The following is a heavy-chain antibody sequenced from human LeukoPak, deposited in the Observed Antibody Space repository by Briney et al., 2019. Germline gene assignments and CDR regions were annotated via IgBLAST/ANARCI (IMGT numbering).Heavy chain of an antibody. D-gene: IGHD2/OR15-2a*01. CDR2: IKSKTDGGTT. J-gene: IGHJ6*03. Sequence: GGSLRLSCAASGFTFSNAWMSWVRQAPGRGPEWVGRIKSKTDGGTTDYAAPVKGRFTISRDDSKNTLYLQMNSLKTEDTAVYYCAGKIVEVPNMRGYYYYYMDVWGKGTTVTVSS. V-gene: IGHV3-15*01. CDR1: GFTFSNAW. CDR3: AGKIVEVPNMRGYYYYYMDV.